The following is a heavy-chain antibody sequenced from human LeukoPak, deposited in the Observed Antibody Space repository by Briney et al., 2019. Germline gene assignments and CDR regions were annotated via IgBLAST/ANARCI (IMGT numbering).Heavy chain of an antibody. Sequence: GGSLRLSCAASGFTFTNYSMNWVRQAPGKGLEWVSYISSSGSTIYYADSVKGRFTISRDNAKNSLYLQMNSLRAEDTAVYYCAELGITMIGGVWGKGTTVTISS. CDR1: GFTFTNYS. CDR3: AELGITMIGGV. CDR2: ISSSGSTI. J-gene: IGHJ6*04. D-gene: IGHD3-10*02. V-gene: IGHV3-48*04.